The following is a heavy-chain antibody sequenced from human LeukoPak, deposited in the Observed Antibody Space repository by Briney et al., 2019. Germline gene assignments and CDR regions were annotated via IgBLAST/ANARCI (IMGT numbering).Heavy chain of an antibody. J-gene: IGHJ4*02. Sequence: PSETLSLTCAVSGASITSNHWWSWARQAPGEGLEWIGEIYHGGATTYNPSLKSRLTMSVDRSKNEFSLSLRSVTAADTAVYYCATYLYGDYGYYYFDYWGPGTLVTV. CDR1: GASITSNHW. CDR3: ATYLYGDYGYYYFDY. V-gene: IGHV4-4*02. CDR2: IYHGGAT. D-gene: IGHD4-17*01.